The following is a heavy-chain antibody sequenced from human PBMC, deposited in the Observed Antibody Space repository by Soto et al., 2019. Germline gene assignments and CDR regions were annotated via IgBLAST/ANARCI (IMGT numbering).Heavy chain of an antibody. Sequence: SETLSLTCTVSSGSISSYYWSWIRQPPGKGLEWIGYIYYSGSTNYNPSLKSRVTISVDTSKNQFSLKLSSVTAADTAVYYCARADGYCSGGSCYEVAFDIWGQGTMVTVSS. D-gene: IGHD2-15*01. V-gene: IGHV4-59*01. CDR1: SGSISSYY. CDR3: ARADGYCSGGSCYEVAFDI. J-gene: IGHJ3*02. CDR2: IYYSGST.